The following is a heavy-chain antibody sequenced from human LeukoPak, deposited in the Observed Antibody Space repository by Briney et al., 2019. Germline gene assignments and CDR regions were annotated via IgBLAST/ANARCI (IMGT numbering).Heavy chain of an antibody. J-gene: IGHJ4*02. Sequence: GGSLRLSCAASGFIFNTYRMTWVRQAPGKRPEWVANMNKDGSEKYYADSVKGRFTISRDNARNSVYLQMNSLRVEDTAVYYCARDPVEWEQLLDYWGQGTLVTVSS. V-gene: IGHV3-7*01. D-gene: IGHD1-26*01. CDR3: ARDPVEWEQLLDY. CDR1: GFIFNTYR. CDR2: MNKDGSEK.